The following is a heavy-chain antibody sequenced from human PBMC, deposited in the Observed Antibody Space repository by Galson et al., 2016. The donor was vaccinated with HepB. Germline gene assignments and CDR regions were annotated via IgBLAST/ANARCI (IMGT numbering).Heavy chain of an antibody. CDR3: ATPRGDILTAYALEH. D-gene: IGHD3-9*01. CDR1: GGTFSKSA. J-gene: IGHJ1*01. Sequence: SVKVSCKASGGTFSKSAVSWVRQAPGQGLEWMGAIIPIVGTTKYTQMFQDRVTITADESTSTVYIEVTSLRSEDTAVFYCATPRGDILTAYALEHWGQGTPVTVSS. CDR2: IIPIVGTT. V-gene: IGHV1-69*13.